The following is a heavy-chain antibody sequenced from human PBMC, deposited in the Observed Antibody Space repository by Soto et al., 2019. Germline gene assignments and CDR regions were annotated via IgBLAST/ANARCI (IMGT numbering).Heavy chain of an antibody. CDR3: AREGYNWNDWEPDPQYYYYGMDV. CDR1: GYTFTSYG. V-gene: IGHV1-18*01. J-gene: IGHJ6*02. CDR2: ISAYNGNT. D-gene: IGHD1-1*01. Sequence: VASVKVSCKASGYTFTSYGISWVRQAPGQGLEWMGWISAYNGNTNYAQKLQGRVTMTTDTSTSTAYMELRSLRSDDTAVYYCAREGYNWNDWEPDPQYYYYGMDVWGQGTTVTVSS.